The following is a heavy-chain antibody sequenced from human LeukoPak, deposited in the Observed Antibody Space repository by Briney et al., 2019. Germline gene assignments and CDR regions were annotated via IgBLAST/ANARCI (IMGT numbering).Heavy chain of an antibody. J-gene: IGHJ4*02. V-gene: IGHV1-2*02. CDR3: ARARVPIAVAGLYYFDY. Sequence: ASVKVSCKASGYTFTAYYIHWLRQAPGQGPEWTGWIKPDSGSSHYAQKFQGRVTMTRDTSSNSAYMDLTRLKSDDTALYYCARARVPIAVAGLYYFDYWGQGALVTVSS. D-gene: IGHD6-19*01. CDR2: IKPDSGSS. CDR1: GYTFTAYY.